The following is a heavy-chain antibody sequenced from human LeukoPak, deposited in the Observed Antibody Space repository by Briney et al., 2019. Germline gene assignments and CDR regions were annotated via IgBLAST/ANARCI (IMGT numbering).Heavy chain of an antibody. V-gene: IGHV4-59*01. CDR2: IYYSGST. CDR1: GRSISSYY. CDR3: ARSYGSGSYYKGAYYFDY. D-gene: IGHD3-10*01. Sequence: SETLSLTCTVSGRSISSYYWSSIRQPPGKGLEWIGYIYYSGSTNYNPSLKSRVTISVDTSKNQFSLKMSSVPAADTAVYYCARSYGSGSYYKGAYYFDYWGQGTLVTVSS. J-gene: IGHJ4*02.